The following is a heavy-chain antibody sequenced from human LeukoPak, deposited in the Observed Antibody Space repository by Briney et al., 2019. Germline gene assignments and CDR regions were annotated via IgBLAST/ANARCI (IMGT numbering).Heavy chain of an antibody. D-gene: IGHD2-2*01. CDR2: IYNSGTN. J-gene: IGHJ4*02. CDR3: ATYCSSTSCYRRAYDS. Sequence: SETLSLTCTVSGGSISGSSYYWGWIRQPPGQGLEWIGNIYNSGTNYYNPSLKSRVTISVDTSKNHFSLQLSSVTAADTAVYYCATYCSSTSCYRRAYDSWGQGTLVTVSS. CDR1: GGSISGSSYY. V-gene: IGHV4-39*02.